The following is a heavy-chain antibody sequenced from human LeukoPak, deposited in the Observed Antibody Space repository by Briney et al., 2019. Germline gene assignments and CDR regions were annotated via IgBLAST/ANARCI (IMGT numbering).Heavy chain of an antibody. CDR1: GFTFSSYA. CDR3: AKGSRYYDSSGLYYFDY. J-gene: IGHJ4*02. Sequence: GGSLRLSCAASGFTFSSYAMGWVRQAPGKGLEWVSAISGSGGSTYYADSVKGRFTISRDNSTNTLYLQMNSLRAEDTAVYYCAKGSRYYDSSGLYYFDYWGQGTLVTVSS. D-gene: IGHD3-22*01. CDR2: ISGSGGST. V-gene: IGHV3-23*01.